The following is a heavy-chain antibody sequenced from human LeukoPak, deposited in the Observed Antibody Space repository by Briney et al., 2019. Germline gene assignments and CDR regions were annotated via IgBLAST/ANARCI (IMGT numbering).Heavy chain of an antibody. J-gene: IGHJ4*02. CDR3: ARPGYTSGWIRGDFGH. CDR1: GYTFTDYY. D-gene: IGHD6-25*01. V-gene: IGHV1-2*02. Sequence: ASVKVSCKASGYTFTDYYIHWVRQAPGQDFEWMGWINPKSGGTEYAQKFQGRVTMTRDTSISTAYMELSSLRSDDTAVYYCARPGYTSGWIRGDFGHWGLGTLVTVSS. CDR2: INPKSGGT.